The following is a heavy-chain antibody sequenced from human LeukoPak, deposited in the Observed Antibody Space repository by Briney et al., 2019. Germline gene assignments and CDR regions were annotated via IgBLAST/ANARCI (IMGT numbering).Heavy chain of an antibody. J-gene: IGHJ3*02. CDR2: INHSGST. Sequence: SETLSPTCVVYGGSFSGYYWSWIRQPPGKGLEWIGEINHSGSTNYNPSLKSRVTISVDTSKNQFSLKLSSVTAADTAVYYCARELYSSGYHDAFDIWGQGTMVTVSS. V-gene: IGHV4-34*01. CDR1: GGSFSGYY. CDR3: ARELYSSGYHDAFDI. D-gene: IGHD3-22*01.